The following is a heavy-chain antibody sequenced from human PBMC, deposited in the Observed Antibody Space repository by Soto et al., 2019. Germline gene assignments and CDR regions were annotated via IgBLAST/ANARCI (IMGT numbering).Heavy chain of an antibody. CDR2: ISYDARNK. V-gene: IGHV3-30*04. CDR1: GFTFSSYA. CDR3: ARGYSSSSAAFDY. Sequence: QVQLVESGGGVVQPGRSLRLSCAASGFTFSSYAIHWVRQAPGKGLEWVAIISYDARNKYYADSVKGRFTISRDNSKNTLYLQMNTLRAEDTAVYYCARGYSSSSAAFDYWGQGTLVTVSS. D-gene: IGHD6-13*01. J-gene: IGHJ4*02.